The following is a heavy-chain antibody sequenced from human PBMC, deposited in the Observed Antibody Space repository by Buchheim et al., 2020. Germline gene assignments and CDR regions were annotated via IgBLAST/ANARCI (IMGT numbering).Heavy chain of an antibody. CDR3: ASLRRRYDFWSGPGY. J-gene: IGHJ4*02. Sequence: QVQLQQWGAGLLKPSETLSLTCAVYGGSFSAYYWSWIRQPPGKGLEWIGEINHSGITNYNPSLKSRVTISVDTSKNKFSLKLSSVTAADTAVYYCASLRRRYDFWSGPGYWGQGTL. CDR2: INHSGIT. D-gene: IGHD3-3*01. V-gene: IGHV4-34*01. CDR1: GGSFSAYY.